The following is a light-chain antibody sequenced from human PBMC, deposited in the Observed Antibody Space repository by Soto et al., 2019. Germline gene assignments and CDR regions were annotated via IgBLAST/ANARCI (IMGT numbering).Light chain of an antibody. J-gene: IGLJ1*01. CDR3: CSYAGGSYV. V-gene: IGLV2-11*01. CDR2: DVS. CDR1: SSDVGGYNY. Sequence: SALTQPRSVSGSPGQSVAISCTGTSSDVGGYNYVSWYQQHPGKAPKLMIYDVSKRPSGVPDRFSGSKSGNTASLTISGLQAEDEADYYCCSYAGGSYVFGTGTKLTVL.